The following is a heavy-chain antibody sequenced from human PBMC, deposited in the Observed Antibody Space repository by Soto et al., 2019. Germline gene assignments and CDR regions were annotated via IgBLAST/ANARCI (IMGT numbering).Heavy chain of an antibody. CDR2: ISYDGSNK. CDR3: AQPEQWLARSGMDV. V-gene: IGHV3-30*03. CDR1: GFTFSSYG. J-gene: IGHJ6*02. Sequence: GGSLRLSCAASGFTFSSYGMHWVRQAPGKGLEWVAVISYDGSNKYYADSVKGRFTISRDNSKNTLYLQMNSLRAEDTAVYYYAQPEQWLARSGMDVWGQGTTVIVSS. D-gene: IGHD6-19*01.